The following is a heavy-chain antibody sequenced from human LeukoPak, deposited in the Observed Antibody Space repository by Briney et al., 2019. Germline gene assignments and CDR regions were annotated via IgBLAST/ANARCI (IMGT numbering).Heavy chain of an antibody. Sequence: GGSLRLSCSASGFIVNNYYMTWVRHTPGRGLESVPLLYSGGMTYYADSVKGRFTISADNSKNTVNLQMNSLRVEDTAIYYCARMFGGNYYGYYFDNWGQGSMLTVSS. J-gene: IGHJ4*02. CDR3: ARMFGGNYYGYYFDN. V-gene: IGHV3-53*01. CDR1: GFIVNNYY. D-gene: IGHD5-12*01. CDR2: LYSGGMT.